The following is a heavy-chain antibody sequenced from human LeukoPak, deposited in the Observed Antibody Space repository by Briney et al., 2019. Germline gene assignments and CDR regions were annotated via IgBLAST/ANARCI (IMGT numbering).Heavy chain of an antibody. V-gene: IGHV3-21*01. CDR2: ISSSSSYI. Sequence: GGSLRLSCAASGFTFSSYSMNWVRQAPGKGLEWVSSISSSSSYIYYADSVKGRFTISRDNAKNSLYLQMNSLRAEDTAVYYCARLGEQWLTNDAFDIWGQGTMVTVSS. D-gene: IGHD6-19*01. CDR3: ARLGEQWLTNDAFDI. J-gene: IGHJ3*02. CDR1: GFTFSSYS.